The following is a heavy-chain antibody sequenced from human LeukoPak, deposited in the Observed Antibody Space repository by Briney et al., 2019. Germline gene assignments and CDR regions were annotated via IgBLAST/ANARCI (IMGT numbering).Heavy chain of an antibody. V-gene: IGHV3-15*01. Sequence: PGGSLRLSCAASGFTFSNAWMSWVRQAPGKGLEWVGRIKSKTDGGTTDYAAPVKGRFTISRDDSKNTLYLQMNSLRAEDTAVYYCAREYYFYHMDGWGEGTTVTVSS. J-gene: IGHJ6*03. CDR1: GFTFSNAW. CDR2: IKSKTDGGTT. CDR3: AREYYFYHMDG.